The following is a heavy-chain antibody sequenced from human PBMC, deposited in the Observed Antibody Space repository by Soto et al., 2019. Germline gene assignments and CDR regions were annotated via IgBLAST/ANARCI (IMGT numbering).Heavy chain of an antibody. CDR2: INRDSTVI. Sequence: EEQLVESGGGLVQPGGSLRLSCAASGFSFSTHYMNWVRQTPGKGLEWVSSINRDSTVIKYADSVKCRFTISRDNARNSLSLQMNSLRAEDTAVYYCLNGDYYVGPGTLVTVSS. J-gene: IGHJ4*02. CDR1: GFSFSTHY. V-gene: IGHV3-48*01. D-gene: IGHD3-16*01. CDR3: LNGDYY.